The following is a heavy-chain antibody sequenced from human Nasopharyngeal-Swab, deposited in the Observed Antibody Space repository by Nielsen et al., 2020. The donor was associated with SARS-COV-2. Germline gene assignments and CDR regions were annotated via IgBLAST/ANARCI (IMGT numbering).Heavy chain of an antibody. J-gene: IGHJ4*02. V-gene: IGHV4-59*12. CDR3: AREAVGGLVDS. CDR1: GGSISSYY. D-gene: IGHD1-26*01. Sequence: SETLSLTCTVSGGSISSYYWSWIRQSPGKGLEWNGYFYYSGITNYNPSLKSRVTILIDTSKNQFSLKLTSVTAAAPAVYYCAREAVGGLVDSWGQGTLVTVSS. CDR2: FYYSGIT.